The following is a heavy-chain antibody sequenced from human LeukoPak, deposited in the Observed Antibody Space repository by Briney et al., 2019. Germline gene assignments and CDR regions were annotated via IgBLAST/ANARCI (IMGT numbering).Heavy chain of an antibody. CDR3: ARGFSNGWYQDH. J-gene: IGHJ4*02. D-gene: IGHD6-19*01. CDR1: GGSISPYY. Sequence: SETLSLTCIVSGGSISPYYWSWIRQPPGKGLEWIGFISYGGSTNYNPSLRSRVTMSVDTSKNQFSLKLSSVVAADTAVYYCARGFSNGWYQDHWGQGTLVTVSS. CDR2: ISYGGST. V-gene: IGHV4-59*01.